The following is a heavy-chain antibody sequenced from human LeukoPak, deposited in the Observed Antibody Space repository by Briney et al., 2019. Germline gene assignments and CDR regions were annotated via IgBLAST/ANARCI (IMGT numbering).Heavy chain of an antibody. CDR2: ISYDGSNK. V-gene: IGHV3-30*03. Sequence: GGSLRLSCAASGFTFSSYGMHWVRQAPGKGLEWVAVISYDGSNKYYADSVKGRFTISRDNSKNTLYLQMNSLRAEDTAVYYCARKDNYYDSSSFDYWGQGTLVTVSS. J-gene: IGHJ4*02. CDR3: ARKDNYYDSSSFDY. CDR1: GFTFSSYG. D-gene: IGHD3-22*01.